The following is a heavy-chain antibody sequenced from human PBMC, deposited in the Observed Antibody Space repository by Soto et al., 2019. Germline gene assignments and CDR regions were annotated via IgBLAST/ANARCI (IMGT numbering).Heavy chain of an antibody. D-gene: IGHD6-6*01. J-gene: IGHJ4*02. CDR1: GFSLTSNDVG. Sequence: SGPTLVNPTQTLTLACTCSGFSLTSNDVGVGWIRQPPGKALEWLALIYWDDDKRYSPSLNSRLTITKHTSKNQVVLRMTNMDPVDAATYYCAHSRYSRSSFDYWGQGTLVTVSS. CDR3: AHSRYSRSSFDY. CDR2: IYWDDDK. V-gene: IGHV2-5*02.